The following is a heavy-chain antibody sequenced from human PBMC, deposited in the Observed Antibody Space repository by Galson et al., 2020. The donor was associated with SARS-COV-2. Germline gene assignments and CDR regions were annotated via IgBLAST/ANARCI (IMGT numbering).Heavy chain of an antibody. J-gene: IGHJ4*02. D-gene: IGHD2-21*02. CDR3: AREENFFLVGTATRMCYFDY. V-gene: IGHV4-34*01. Sequence: SQTLTLTCAVYGGYFRGYYWSWFRQPPGKGRAYIRGINSSGRINYNTSISSKVTISVNTSKNHFSLKLSSLTAADTAVYYCAREENFFLVGTATRMCYFDYWGRGTLATVSS. CDR2: INSSGRI. CDR1: GGYFRGYY.